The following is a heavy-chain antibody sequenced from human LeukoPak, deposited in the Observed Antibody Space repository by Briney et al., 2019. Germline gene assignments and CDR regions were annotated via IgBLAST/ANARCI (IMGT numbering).Heavy chain of an antibody. J-gene: IGHJ3*02. D-gene: IGHD2-21*01. CDR3: ARVPSVIDAFDI. CDR2: IYHHGAT. CDR1: GGSISSNNW. V-gene: IGHV4-4*02. Sequence: SGTLSLICAVSGGSISSNNWWSWVRQPPGKGLEWIGEIYHHGATNYNPSLKSRLTISVDTSKNHFSLRLSSMTAADTAVYYCARVPSVIDAFDIWGQGTMVTVSS.